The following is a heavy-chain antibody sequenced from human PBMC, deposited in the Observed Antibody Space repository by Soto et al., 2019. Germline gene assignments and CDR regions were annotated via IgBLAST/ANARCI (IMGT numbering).Heavy chain of an antibody. J-gene: IGHJ4*02. CDR2: ISWKSGSI. D-gene: IGHD6-19*01. V-gene: IGHV3-9*01. CDR3: VKDIHEQWLVSHFEY. Sequence: EVQLVESGGGSVQPGRSLRLSCVASGFTFESYAMHWVRQVPGKGLEWVSGISWKSGSIGYEDSVKGRFTISRDKAQKSLYLEMNSLRVEDTAFYYCVKDIHEQWLVSHFEYWGQGALVTVSS. CDR1: GFTFESYA.